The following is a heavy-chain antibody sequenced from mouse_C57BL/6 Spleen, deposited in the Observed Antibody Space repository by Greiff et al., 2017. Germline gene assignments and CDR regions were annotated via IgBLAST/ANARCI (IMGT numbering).Heavy chain of an antibody. D-gene: IGHD2-3*01. J-gene: IGHJ4*01. CDR1: GYAFSSSW. V-gene: IGHV1-82*01. Sequence: VQLQQSGPELVKPRASVKISCKASGYAFSSSWMNWVKQRPGKGLEWIGRIYPGDGDTNYNGKFKGKATLTADKSSSTAYMQLSSLTSEDSAVYFCARGDGYLRYAMDYWGQGTSVTVSS. CDR3: ARGDGYLRYAMDY. CDR2: IYPGDGDT.